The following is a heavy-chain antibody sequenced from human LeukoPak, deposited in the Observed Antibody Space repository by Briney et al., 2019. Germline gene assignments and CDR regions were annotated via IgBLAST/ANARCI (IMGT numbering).Heavy chain of an antibody. D-gene: IGHD3-3*01. CDR2: IYYSGST. V-gene: IGHV4-59*01. Sequence: SETLSLTCTVSGGSISSYYWSWIRQPPGKGLEWIGYIYYSGSTNYNPSLKSRVTISVDTSKNQFSLKLSSVTAADTAVYYCARGHYDFWSGYPGSEYYFDYWGQGTLVTVSS. CDR3: ARGHYDFWSGYPGSEYYFDY. J-gene: IGHJ4*02. CDR1: GGSISSYY.